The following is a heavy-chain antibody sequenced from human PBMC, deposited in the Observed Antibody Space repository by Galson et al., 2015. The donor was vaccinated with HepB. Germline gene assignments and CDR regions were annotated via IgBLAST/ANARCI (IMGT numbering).Heavy chain of an antibody. CDR1: GFTFSSYA. D-gene: IGHD1-26*01. V-gene: IGHV3-23*01. J-gene: IGHJ4*02. Sequence: SLRLSCAASGFTFSSYAMSWVRQAPGKGLEWVSAISGSGGSTYYADSVKGRFTISRDNSKNTLYLQMNSLRAEDTAVYYCAKSYSGSYYGEDCWGQGTLVTVSS. CDR2: ISGSGGST. CDR3: AKSYSGSYYGEDC.